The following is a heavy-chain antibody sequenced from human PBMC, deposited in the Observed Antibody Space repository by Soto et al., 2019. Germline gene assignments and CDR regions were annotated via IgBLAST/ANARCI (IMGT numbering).Heavy chain of an antibody. Sequence: EVQLAESGGGLVQPGGSLRLSCAASGFTVNSNYMSWVRQAPGKGLEWISLIYSGGSTYYADSVKGRFTISRDNSKNTLYLQINSLRAEDTAVYYCARGSYGYSYASGVWGQGTLVTVSS. CDR2: IYSGGST. CDR3: ARGSYGYSYASGV. D-gene: IGHD5-18*01. V-gene: IGHV3-66*01. J-gene: IGHJ4*02. CDR1: GFTVNSNY.